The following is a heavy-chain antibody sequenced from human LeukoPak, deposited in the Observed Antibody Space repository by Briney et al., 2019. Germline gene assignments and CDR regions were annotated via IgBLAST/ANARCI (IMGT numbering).Heavy chain of an antibody. CDR1: GGSISSSSYY. Sequence: SETLSLTCTVSGGSISSSSYYWGWIRQPPGKGLEWIGSIYYSGSTYYNPSLKSRVTISVDTSKNQFSLKLSSVTAADTAVYYCARHRFGWFDPWGQGTLVTVSS. D-gene: IGHD3-10*01. CDR3: ARHRFGWFDP. J-gene: IGHJ5*02. CDR2: IYYSGST. V-gene: IGHV4-39*01.